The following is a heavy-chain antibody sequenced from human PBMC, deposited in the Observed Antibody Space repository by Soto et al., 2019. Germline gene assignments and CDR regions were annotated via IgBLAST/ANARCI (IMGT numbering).Heavy chain of an antibody. CDR1: GFTFSSYW. J-gene: IGHJ4*02. D-gene: IGHD3-9*01. CDR2: IKQDGSEK. Sequence: PGGSLRLSCAASGFTFSSYWMSWVRQAPGKGLEWVANIKQDGSEKYYVDSVKGRFTISRDNAKNSLYLQMNSLRAEDTAVYYCARVGRYFDWLLGDFDYWGQGTLVTVSS. CDR3: ARVGRYFDWLLGDFDY. V-gene: IGHV3-7*01.